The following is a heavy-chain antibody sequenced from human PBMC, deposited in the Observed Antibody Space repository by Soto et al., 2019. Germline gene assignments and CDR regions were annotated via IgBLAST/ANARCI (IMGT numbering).Heavy chain of an antibody. CDR3: AIISPVQRGGY. V-gene: IGHV3-7*02. CDR2: INQHGSEE. Sequence: EVQLVESGGDLVQPGGSLRLSCAASGFAFGVYWMSWVRQAPGKGLEWVANINQHGSEEYYVDSVRGRFTISRDNAKNSLFRQMNSLRAEDTALYYCAIISPVQRGGYGGQGTLVPVSS. CDR1: GFAFGVYW. D-gene: IGHD2-15*01. J-gene: IGHJ4*02.